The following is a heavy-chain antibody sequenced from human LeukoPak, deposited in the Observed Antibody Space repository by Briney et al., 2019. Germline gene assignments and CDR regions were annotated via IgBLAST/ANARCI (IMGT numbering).Heavy chain of an antibody. CDR1: GGSISSTS. Sequence: ETLSLTCTVSGGSISSTSYYWGWIRQPPGKGLEWVSSISSSSSYIYYADSVKGRFTISRDNAKNSLYLQMNSLRAEDTAVYYCARGILTGIAVAGTFDYWGQGTLVTVSS. J-gene: IGHJ4*02. V-gene: IGHV3-21*01. CDR3: ARGILTGIAVAGTFDY. CDR2: ISSSSSYI. D-gene: IGHD6-19*01.